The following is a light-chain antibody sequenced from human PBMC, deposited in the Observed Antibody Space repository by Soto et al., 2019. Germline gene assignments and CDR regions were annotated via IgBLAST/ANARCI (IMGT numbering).Light chain of an antibody. V-gene: IGKV1-5*03. CDR3: QQYNGFWT. J-gene: IGKJ1*01. Sequence: DIQMTQSPSTLSASVGDRVTITCRASQSISGSLAWYQQKPGKAPKLLIYEASNLKSGVPSRFSGSGSGTEYTLTISSLQPDDSASYYCQQYNGFWTCGQGPRVDIK. CDR2: EAS. CDR1: QSISGS.